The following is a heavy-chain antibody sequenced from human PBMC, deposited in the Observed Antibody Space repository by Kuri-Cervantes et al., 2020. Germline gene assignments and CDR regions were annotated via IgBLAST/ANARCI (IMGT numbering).Heavy chain of an antibody. CDR2: INHSGST. CDR3: ARAPGYYNALDV. D-gene: IGHD3-10*01. CDR1: GGSFSGYY. J-gene: IGHJ6*02. V-gene: IGHV4-34*01. Sequence: SETLSLTCAVYGGSFSGYYWSWIRQPPGKGLEWVGEINHSGSTNYNPSLKSRVTISVDGSKNHFSLRLTSVTAADTAVYYCARAPGYYNALDVWGQGTTVTVSS.